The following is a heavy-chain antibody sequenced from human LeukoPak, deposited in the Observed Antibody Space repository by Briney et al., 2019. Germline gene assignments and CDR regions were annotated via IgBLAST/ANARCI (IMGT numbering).Heavy chain of an antibody. J-gene: IGHJ6*02. V-gene: IGHV3-30*18. D-gene: IGHD2-15*01. CDR2: ISYDGSNK. CDR1: GFTFSSYG. CDR3: AKTAHCSGGSCPYQYYYGMDV. Sequence: GGSLRLSCAASGFTFSSYGMHWVRQAPGKGLEWLAVISYDGSNKYYADSVKGRFTISRDNSKNTPYLQMNSLRAEDTAVFYCAKTAHCSGGSCPYQYYYGMDVWGQGTTVTVSS.